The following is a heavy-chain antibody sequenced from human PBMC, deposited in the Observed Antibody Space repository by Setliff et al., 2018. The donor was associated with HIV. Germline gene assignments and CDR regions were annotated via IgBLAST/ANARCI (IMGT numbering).Heavy chain of an antibody. V-gene: IGHV1-2*06. J-gene: IGHJ5*02. D-gene: IGHD5-12*01. CDR1: GYTFTDFY. CDR3: ARAHYLVAETRNWFDP. CDR2: INPKSGVA. Sequence: GASVKVSCKASGYTFTDFYIHWMRQAPGQGLEWMGRINPKSGVANYLKRFEGRVTMTSDTSTNTAHMELIRPRFDDTAVYYCARAHYLVAETRNWFDPWGQGTRVTSPQ.